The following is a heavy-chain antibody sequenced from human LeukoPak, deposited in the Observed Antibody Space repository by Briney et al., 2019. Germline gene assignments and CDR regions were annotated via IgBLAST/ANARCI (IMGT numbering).Heavy chain of an antibody. D-gene: IGHD5-18*01. Sequence: GGSLRLSCAASGFTFSSYGMHWVRQAPGKGLEWVAVISYNGHNKYSADSVKGRFTISRDNSKNTLYLQINSLRAEDTAIYYCAKDPGMAVYSCGYDAFDIWGQGTMVTVSS. V-gene: IGHV3-30*18. CDR1: GFTFSSYG. CDR2: ISYNGHNK. J-gene: IGHJ3*02. CDR3: AKDPGMAVYSCGYDAFDI.